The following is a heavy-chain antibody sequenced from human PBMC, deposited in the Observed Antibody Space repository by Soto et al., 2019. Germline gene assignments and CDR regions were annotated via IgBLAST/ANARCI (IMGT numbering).Heavy chain of an antibody. CDR3: ARVLEGDTAPSGHNWFDP. J-gene: IGHJ5*02. CDR2: ISAYNGNT. Sequence: ASVKVSCKASGYTFTSYGISWVRQAPGQGLEWMGWISAYNGNTNYAQKLQGRVTMTTDTSTSTAYMELRSLRSDDTAVYYCARVLEGDTAPSGHNWFDPWGQGTLVTVSS. D-gene: IGHD5-18*01. V-gene: IGHV1-18*01. CDR1: GYTFTSYG.